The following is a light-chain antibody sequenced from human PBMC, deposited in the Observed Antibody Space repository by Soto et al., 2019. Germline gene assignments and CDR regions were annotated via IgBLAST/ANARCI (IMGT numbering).Light chain of an antibody. CDR1: SSDVGGYNY. CDR3: ISYTSDDVRYV. V-gene: IGLV2-14*01. CDR2: EVT. Sequence: QSVLTQPASVSGSPGQSITISCTGTSSDVGGYNYVSWYQQHPGKAPKLMIFEVTNRPSGVSNRFSGSKSGNTASLTISGLQADDEADYYCISYTSDDVRYVFGTGTKVTVL. J-gene: IGLJ1*01.